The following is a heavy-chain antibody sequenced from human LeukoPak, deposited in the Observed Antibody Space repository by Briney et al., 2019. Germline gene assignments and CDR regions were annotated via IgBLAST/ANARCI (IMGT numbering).Heavy chain of an antibody. CDR1: GSTFSSYG. Sequence: PGGSLRLSCAASGSTFSSYGMHWVRQAPGKGLEWVAVISYDGSNKCYADSVKGRFTISRDNSKNTLYLQMNSLRAEDTAVYYCAKDRGYSGYGLIDYWGQGTLVTVSS. CDR3: AKDRGYSGYGLIDY. CDR2: ISYDGSNK. J-gene: IGHJ4*02. D-gene: IGHD5-12*01. V-gene: IGHV3-30*18.